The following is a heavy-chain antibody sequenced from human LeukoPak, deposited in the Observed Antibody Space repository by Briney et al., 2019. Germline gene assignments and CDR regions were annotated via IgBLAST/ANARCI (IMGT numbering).Heavy chain of an antibody. CDR1: GFTFSSYA. J-gene: IGHJ3*02. V-gene: IGHV3-30-3*01. D-gene: IGHD4-17*01. CDR2: ISYDGSNK. CDR3: ARDMGKYGDYDAFDI. Sequence: GGSLRLSCAASGFTFSSYAMHWVRQAPGKGLGWVAVISYDGSNKYYADSVKGRFTISRDNSKNTLYLQMNSLRAEDTAVYYCARDMGKYGDYDAFDIWGQGTMVTVSS.